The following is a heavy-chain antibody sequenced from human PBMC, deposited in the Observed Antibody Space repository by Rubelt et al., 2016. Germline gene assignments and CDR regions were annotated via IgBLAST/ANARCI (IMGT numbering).Heavy chain of an antibody. CDR3: AREGLSGGSTVGAFDI. Sequence: GQLVESGGGLVQPGGSLRLSCAASGFTFSSNSMNWVRQAPGKGLEWVSYISSSSNTIYYADSVKGRFTISRDNAKNSLNLQMNSLRAEDTAVYFCAREGLSGGSTVGAFDIWGQGTVVTVAS. J-gene: IGHJ3*02. CDR2: ISSSSNTI. V-gene: IGHV3-48*04. CDR1: GFTFSSNS. D-gene: IGHD1-26*01.